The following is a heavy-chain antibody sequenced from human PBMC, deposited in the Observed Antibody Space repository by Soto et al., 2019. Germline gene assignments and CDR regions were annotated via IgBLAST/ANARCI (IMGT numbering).Heavy chain of an antibody. J-gene: IGHJ4*02. CDR2: INHSGST. CDR1: GGSFSGYY. D-gene: IGHD4-17*01. Sequence: QVQLQQWGAGLLKPSETLSLTCAVSGGSFSGYYWSWIRQPPGKGLEWIGEINHSGSTNYNPSLKRRVTISVDTSKNQFTLKLSSVTAADTAVYDCARGLSDTGDYGEDYWGQGTLVTVSS. V-gene: IGHV4-34*01. CDR3: ARGLSDTGDYGEDY.